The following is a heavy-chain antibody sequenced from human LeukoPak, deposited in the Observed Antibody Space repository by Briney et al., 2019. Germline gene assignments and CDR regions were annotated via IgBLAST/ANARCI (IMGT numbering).Heavy chain of an antibody. Sequence: ASVKVSCKASGYTFTCYYMHWVRQAPGQGLEWMGWINPNSGGTNYAQKFQGRVTMTRDTSISTVYMELSSLRSEDTAVYYCARALVAAGTIYYYYYMDVWGKGTTVTVSS. D-gene: IGHD6-13*01. V-gene: IGHV1-2*02. CDR2: INPNSGGT. CDR1: GYTFTCYY. CDR3: ARALVAAGTIYYYYYMDV. J-gene: IGHJ6*03.